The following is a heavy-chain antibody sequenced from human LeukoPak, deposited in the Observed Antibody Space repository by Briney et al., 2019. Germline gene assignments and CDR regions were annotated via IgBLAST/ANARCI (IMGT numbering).Heavy chain of an antibody. CDR3: ARSLYGSGSYFIDWFDP. CDR1: GGSFSGYY. Sequence: SETLSLTCAVYGGSFSGYYWSWIRQPPGKGLEWIGEINHSGSTNYNPSLKSRVTISVDTSKNQFSLKLSSVTAADTAVYYCARSLYGSGSYFIDWFDPWGQGTLVTVSS. D-gene: IGHD3-10*01. J-gene: IGHJ5*02. CDR2: INHSGST. V-gene: IGHV4-34*01.